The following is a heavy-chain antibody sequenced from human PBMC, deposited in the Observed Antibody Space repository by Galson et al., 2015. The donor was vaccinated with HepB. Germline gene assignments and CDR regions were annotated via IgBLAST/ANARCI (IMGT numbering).Heavy chain of an antibody. D-gene: IGHD3-22*01. Sequence: SLRLSCAASGFTVSSNYMNWVRQAPGKGLEWVSVIYSGGFTYYADSLKGRFTISRDNSKNTLYLQMNSLRAEDTAVYYCARSDSSGLWAFDIWGQGTMVTVSS. J-gene: IGHJ3*02. V-gene: IGHV3-53*01. CDR3: ARSDSSGLWAFDI. CDR1: GFTVSSNY. CDR2: IYSGGFT.